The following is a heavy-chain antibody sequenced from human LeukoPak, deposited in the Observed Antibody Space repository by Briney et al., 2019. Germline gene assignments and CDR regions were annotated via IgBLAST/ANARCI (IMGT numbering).Heavy chain of an antibody. CDR1: GFTFSSYS. CDR2: ISSSSSYI. J-gene: IGHJ4*02. V-gene: IGHV3-21*01. Sequence: PGGSLRLSCAASGFTFSSYSMNWVRQAPGKGLEWVSSISSSSSYIYYADSVKGRLTISRDNAKNSRYLQMTSLRAEDTAVYYCARDTYYSDSSGYYPYYFDYWGQGTLVTVSS. CDR3: ARDTYYSDSSGYYPYYFDY. D-gene: IGHD3-22*01.